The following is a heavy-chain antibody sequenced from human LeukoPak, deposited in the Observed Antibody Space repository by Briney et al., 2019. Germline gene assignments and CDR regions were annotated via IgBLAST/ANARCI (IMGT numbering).Heavy chain of an antibody. D-gene: IGHD2-15*01. J-gene: IGHJ5*02. V-gene: IGHV4-59*01. CDR2: IYYSGST. CDR3: ARGGRYCSGGSCYSGGWFDP. Sequence: SETLSLTCTVSGGSISSYYWSWIRQHPEKGLEWIGYIYYSGSTNYNPSLKSRVTISVDTSKNQFSLKLSSVTAADTAVYYCARGGRYCSGGSCYSGGWFDPCGQGTLVTVSS. CDR1: GGSISSYY.